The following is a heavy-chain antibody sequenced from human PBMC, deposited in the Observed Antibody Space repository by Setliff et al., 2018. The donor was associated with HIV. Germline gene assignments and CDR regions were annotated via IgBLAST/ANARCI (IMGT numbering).Heavy chain of an antibody. CDR1: GGSISGYH. Sequence: SETLSLTCTVSGGSISGYHWNWLRQTPGKGLEWIGYIYTSRGTNYNHSLRTRVIISVDTSNQFSLRLSSVTAADAAVYYCARSPSYRSSWEYYFTTGAREYWSPSPQ. V-gene: IGHV4-4*09. D-gene: IGHD6-13*01. CDR3: ARSPSYRSSWEYYFTT. J-gene: IGHJ4*02. CDR2: IYTSRGT.